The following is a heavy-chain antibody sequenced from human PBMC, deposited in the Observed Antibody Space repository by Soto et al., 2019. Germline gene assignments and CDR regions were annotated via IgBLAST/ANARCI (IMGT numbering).Heavy chain of an antibody. CDR1: GGTFSSYA. CDR2: IIPIFGTA. CDR3: VAGRFGELFNDAFDI. D-gene: IGHD3-10*01. J-gene: IGHJ3*02. Sequence: ASVKVSCKASGGTFSSYAISWVRQAPGQGLEWMGGIIPIFGTANYAQKFQGRVTITADKSTSTAYMELSSLRSEDTAVYYCVAGRFGELFNDAFDIWGQGTMVTVSS. V-gene: IGHV1-69*06.